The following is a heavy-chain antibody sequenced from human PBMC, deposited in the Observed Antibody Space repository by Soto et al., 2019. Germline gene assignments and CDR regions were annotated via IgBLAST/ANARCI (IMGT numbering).Heavy chain of an antibody. J-gene: IGHJ4*02. CDR1: GGSFSGYS. CDR2: NNHSGST. Sequence: QVQLQQWGAGLLKPSETLSLTCAVYGGSFSGYSWNWLRQPPGKGLEWIGENNHSGSTNYNPPLKSRVTISVDTFKNQFSLKLSSVTAADTAVYYCARGWGRLVDYWGQGTLVTVSS. D-gene: IGHD7-27*01. V-gene: IGHV4-34*01. CDR3: ARGWGRLVDY.